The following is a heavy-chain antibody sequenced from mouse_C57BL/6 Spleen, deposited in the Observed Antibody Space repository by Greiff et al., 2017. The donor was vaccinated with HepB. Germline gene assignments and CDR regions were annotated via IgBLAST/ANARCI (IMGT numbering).Heavy chain of an antibody. V-gene: IGHV1-76*01. J-gene: IGHJ2*01. Sequence: QVQLQQSGAELVRPGASVKLSCKASGYTFTDYYINWVKQRPGQGLEWIARIYPGSGNTYYNEKFKGKATLTAEKSSSTAYMQLSSLTSEDSAVYFCARLRGYYFDYWGQGTTLTVSS. CDR3: ARLRGYYFDY. CDR1: GYTFTDYY. CDR2: IYPGSGNT.